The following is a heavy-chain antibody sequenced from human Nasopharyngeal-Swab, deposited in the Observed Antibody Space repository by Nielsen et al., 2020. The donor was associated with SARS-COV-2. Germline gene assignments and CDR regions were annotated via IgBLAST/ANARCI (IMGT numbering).Heavy chain of an antibody. Sequence: GGSLRLSCAASGFTFSSYEMNWVRQAPGKGLEWVSYISSSGSTIYYADSVKGRFTISRDNAKNSLYLQMNSLRAEDTAVYYCARALYYDFWSGYWGAHYFDYWGQGTLVTVSS. V-gene: IGHV3-48*03. J-gene: IGHJ4*02. CDR1: GFTFSSYE. D-gene: IGHD3-3*01. CDR2: ISSSGSTI. CDR3: ARALYYDFWSGYWGAHYFDY.